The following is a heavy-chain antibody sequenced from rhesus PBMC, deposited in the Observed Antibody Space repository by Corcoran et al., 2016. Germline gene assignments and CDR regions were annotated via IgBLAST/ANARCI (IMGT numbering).Heavy chain of an antibody. CDR1: GFTFSSYG. CDR3: AKSRGSYYGLDS. CDR2: INRVGGST. Sequence: EVQLVETGGGLVQPGGSLKLSCAASGFTFSSYGMSWVRQAPGKGLEWVSAINRVGGSTNYAESVKGRLTISSDNSKNTLSLQMNSLRAEDTAVYYCAKSRGSYYGLDSWGQGVVVTVSS. V-gene: IGHV3S5*01. J-gene: IGHJ6*01.